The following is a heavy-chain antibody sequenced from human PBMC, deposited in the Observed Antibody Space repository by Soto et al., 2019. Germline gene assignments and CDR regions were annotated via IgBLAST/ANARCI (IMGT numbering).Heavy chain of an antibody. Sequence: ASVKVSCKASGYTFTSYGISWVRQAPGQGLEWMGWISAYNGNTNYAQKLQGRVTMTTDTSTSTAYMELRSLGSDDTAVYYCARVGSAGDYLYYYGMDVWGQGTTVTVSS. CDR1: GYTFTSYG. D-gene: IGHD4-17*01. V-gene: IGHV1-18*04. CDR2: ISAYNGNT. CDR3: ARVGSAGDYLYYYGMDV. J-gene: IGHJ6*02.